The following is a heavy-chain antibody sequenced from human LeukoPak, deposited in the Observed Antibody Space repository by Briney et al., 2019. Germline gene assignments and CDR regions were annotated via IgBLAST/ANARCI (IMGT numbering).Heavy chain of an antibody. CDR3: ARGLTGGYYFDY. D-gene: IGHD7-27*01. V-gene: IGHV4-4*09. CDR2: IYTSGST. Sequence: PSETLSLTCTVSGGSISSYYWSWIRQPPGKGLEWIGYIYTSGSTNYNPSLKSRVTISVDTSKNQFPLKLSSVTAADTAVYYCARGLTGGYYFDYWGQGTLVTVSS. CDR1: GGSISSYY. J-gene: IGHJ4*02.